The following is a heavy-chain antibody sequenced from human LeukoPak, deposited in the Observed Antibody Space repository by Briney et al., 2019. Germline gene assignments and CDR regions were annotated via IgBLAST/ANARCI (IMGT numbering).Heavy chain of an antibody. J-gene: IGHJ4*02. V-gene: IGHV3-23*01. CDR1: GFTFSSYA. Sequence: GGSLRLSCAASGFTFSSYAMSWVRQAPGKGLEWVSAISGSGGSTYYADSVKGRFTISRDNSKNTLYLQMNSLRAEDTAVYYCAKDRGPYSGYDSFFDFWGQGTLVTVSS. D-gene: IGHD5-12*01. CDR2: ISGSGGST. CDR3: AKDRGPYSGYDSFFDF.